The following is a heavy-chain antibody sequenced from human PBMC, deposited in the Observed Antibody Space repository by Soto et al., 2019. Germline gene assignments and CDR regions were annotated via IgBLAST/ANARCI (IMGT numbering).Heavy chain of an antibody. CDR1: GGTFSRYG. V-gene: IGHV1-69*13. J-gene: IGHJ4*02. Sequence: SVKVSFKASGGTFSRYGISWVRQAPGQGLEWMGGIIPMFAKANYAQKFQDRVTITADESTGTAYMELRSLRFEDTAVYYCTRDGTLYDSSAYYYLYWGQGTLVTVSS. CDR2: IIPMFAKA. D-gene: IGHD3-22*01. CDR3: TRDGTLYDSSAYYYLY.